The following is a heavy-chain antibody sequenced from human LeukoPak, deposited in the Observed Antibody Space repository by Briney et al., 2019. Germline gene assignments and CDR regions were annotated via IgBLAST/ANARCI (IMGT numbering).Heavy chain of an antibody. CDR1: GGSISSYY. Sequence: SETLSLTCTVSGGSISSYYWSWIRQPPGNGLEWIGYIYYSGSTNYNPSLKSRVTISVDTSKNQFSLKLSSVTAADTAVYYCARVLRDSSGYSSLSAFDIWGQGTMVTVSS. CDR3: ARVLRDSSGYSSLSAFDI. J-gene: IGHJ3*02. CDR2: IYYSGST. V-gene: IGHV4-59*01. D-gene: IGHD3-22*01.